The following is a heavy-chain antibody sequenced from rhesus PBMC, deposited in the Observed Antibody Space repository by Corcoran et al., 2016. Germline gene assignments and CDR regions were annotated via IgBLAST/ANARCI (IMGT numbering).Heavy chain of an antibody. Sequence: EVQLVESGGGLVQPGGSLRLSCAASGFTFSDYYMSWVRKAPGKGPEWVGLIKKKANGGTAEYSASVKGRFTISRDDSKSIASLQMNSLKTEDTAVYYCARYVSGYYVDYWGQGVLVTVSS. J-gene: IGHJ4*01. D-gene: IGHD3-28*01. CDR1: GFTFSDYY. V-gene: IGHV3S22*01. CDR2: IKKKANGGTA. CDR3: ARYVSGYYVDY.